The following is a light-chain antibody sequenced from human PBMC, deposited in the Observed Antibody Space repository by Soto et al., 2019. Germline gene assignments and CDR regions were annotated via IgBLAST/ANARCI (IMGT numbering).Light chain of an antibody. J-gene: IGKJ2*01. CDR3: QQYVGSPYT. V-gene: IGKV3-20*01. CDR2: GAF. Sequence: EIVLAQSPGTLSLSPGETATLSCRASQSVASNYLAWYQQKPGRAPRLLIYGAFNRATGIADRFSGSGSGTDFTLTTSRLEPEDFAVYYCQQYVGSPYTFGQGTKLETK. CDR1: QSVASNY.